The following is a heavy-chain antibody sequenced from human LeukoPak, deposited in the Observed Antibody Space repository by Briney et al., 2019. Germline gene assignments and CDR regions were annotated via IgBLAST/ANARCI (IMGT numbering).Heavy chain of an antibody. CDR2: IYYSGST. J-gene: IGHJ4*02. CDR3: ATLNSSGWYSRNKYYFDY. CDR1: GGSISSYY. V-gene: IGHV4-59*01. Sequence: RPSETLSLTCTVSGGSISSYYWSWIRQPPGKGLEWIGYIYYSGSTNYNPSLKSRVTISVDTSKNQFSLKLSSVTAADTAVYYCATLNSSGWYSRNKYYFDYWGREPWSPSPQ. D-gene: IGHD6-19*01.